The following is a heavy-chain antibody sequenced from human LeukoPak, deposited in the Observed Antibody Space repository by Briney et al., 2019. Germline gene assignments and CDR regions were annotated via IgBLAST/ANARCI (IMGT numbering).Heavy chain of an antibody. D-gene: IGHD5-18*01. J-gene: IGHJ4*02. CDR1: GFTFSSYG. CDR3: AKAPANYVDTAMGTFDY. CDR2: ISGSGGTT. Sequence: PGGTLRLSCVASGFTFSSYGMSWVRQAPGMGLEWVSAISGSGGTTYYAASVRGRFTISRDNSKNTLYLQMNSLRAEDTAVYYCAKAPANYVDTAMGTFDYWGQGTLVTVSS. V-gene: IGHV3-23*01.